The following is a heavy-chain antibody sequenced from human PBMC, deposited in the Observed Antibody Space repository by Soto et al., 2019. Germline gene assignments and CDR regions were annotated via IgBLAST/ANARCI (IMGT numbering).Heavy chain of an antibody. CDR3: ARSLTNRGAVAGYYFDY. D-gene: IGHD6-19*01. CDR2: IIPIFGTA. CDR1: GGTFSSYA. J-gene: IGHJ4*02. V-gene: IGHV1-69*13. Sequence: SVKVSCKASGGTFSSYAISWVRQAPGQGLEWMGGIIPIFGTANYAQKFQGRVTITADESTSTAYMELSSLRSEDTAVYYCARSLTNRGAVAGYYFDYWGQGTLVTVSS.